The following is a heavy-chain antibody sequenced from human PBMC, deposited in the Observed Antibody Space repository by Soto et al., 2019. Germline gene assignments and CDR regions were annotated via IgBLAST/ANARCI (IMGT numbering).Heavy chain of an antibody. CDR2: INAGNGNT. J-gene: IGHJ6*02. D-gene: IGHD3-10*01. V-gene: IGHV1-3*01. Sequence: ASVRVSFRASGYTFTSYAMHWVRQAPGQRLEWMGWINAGNGNTKYSQKFQGRVTITRDTSASTAYMELSSLRSEDTAVYYCARGDYYGSGSYYYYYYGMDVWGQGTKVTVSS. CDR1: GYTFTSYA. CDR3: ARGDYYGSGSYYYYYYGMDV.